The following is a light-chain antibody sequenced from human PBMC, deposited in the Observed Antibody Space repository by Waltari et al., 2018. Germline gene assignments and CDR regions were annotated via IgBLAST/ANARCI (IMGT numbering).Light chain of an antibody. CDR2: VAS. J-gene: IGKJ5*01. Sequence: DIQLTQSPSLVSASIGVRVTITCRASHHISSWLAWYQQKPGKAPKLLIYVASTLHSGVPSRFSGGGSGTEFTLTISSLQPEDFAVYYCQQTNNFLGITFGQGTRLEIK. V-gene: IGKV1-12*01. CDR3: QQTNNFLGIT. CDR1: HHISSW.